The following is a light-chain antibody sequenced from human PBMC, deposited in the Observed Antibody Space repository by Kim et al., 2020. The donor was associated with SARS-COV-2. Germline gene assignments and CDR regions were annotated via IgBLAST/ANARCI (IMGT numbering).Light chain of an antibody. CDR3: QHHSTYPIT. CDR1: QSIGGW. V-gene: IGKV1-5*01. J-gene: IGKJ5*01. CDR2: DAS. Sequence: SVGDRVTITCRASQSIGGWLAWYQQRPGKAPKLLIYDASSVESGVPSRFSGSGSGTEFTLTISSLQPDDSATYYCQHHSTYPITFGQGTRLEIK.